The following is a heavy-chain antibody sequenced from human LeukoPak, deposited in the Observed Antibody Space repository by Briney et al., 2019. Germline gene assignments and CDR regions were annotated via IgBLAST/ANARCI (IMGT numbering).Heavy chain of an antibody. D-gene: IGHD6-13*01. CDR2: IIPIFGTA. V-gene: IGHV1-69*13. CDR3: ARVGGIVAAGLFDY. J-gene: IGHJ4*02. Sequence: GASVKVSCKASGGTFSSYAISWVRQAPGQGLEWMGGIIPIFGTANYAQKFQGRVTITADESTSTAYMELSSLRSEDTAVYYCARVGGIVAAGLFDYWGQGTLVTVSS. CDR1: GGTFSSYA.